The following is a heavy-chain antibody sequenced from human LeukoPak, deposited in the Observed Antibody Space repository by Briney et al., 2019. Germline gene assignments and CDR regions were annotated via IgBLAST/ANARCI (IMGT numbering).Heavy chain of an antibody. CDR2: INHSGST. D-gene: IGHD3-22*01. V-gene: IGHV4-34*01. Sequence: SETLSLTCAVYGGSFSGYYWSWIRQPPGKGLEWIGEINHSGSTNYNPSLKSRVTISVDTSKNQFSLKLSSVTAADTAVYYCARVNYYDNSGYYYVFDYWGQGTLVTVSS. CDR3: ARVNYYDNSGYYYVFDY. CDR1: GGSFSGYY. J-gene: IGHJ4*02.